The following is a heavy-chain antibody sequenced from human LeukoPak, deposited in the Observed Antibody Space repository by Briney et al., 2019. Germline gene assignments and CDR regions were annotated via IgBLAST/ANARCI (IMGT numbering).Heavy chain of an antibody. CDR1: GGSISSYY. CDR2: IYYSGST. CDR3: ARVAGGSGWYFGL. V-gene: IGHV4-59*01. D-gene: IGHD6-19*01. J-gene: IGHJ2*01. Sequence: SETRSLTCTVSGGSISSYYWSWIRQPPGKGLEWIGYIYYSGSTNYNPSLKSRVTISVDTSKNQFSLKLSSVTAADTAVYYCARVAGGSGWYFGLWGRGTLVTVSS.